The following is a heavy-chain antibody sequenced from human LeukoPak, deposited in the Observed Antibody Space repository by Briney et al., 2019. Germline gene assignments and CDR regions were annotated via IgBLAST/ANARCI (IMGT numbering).Heavy chain of an antibody. V-gene: IGHV4-34*01. CDR3: ARGPPYSSSWYIY. CDR2: INHSGST. CDR1: GGSFSAYY. Sequence: SETLSLTCTVSGGSFSAYYWSWIRQPPGKGLEWIGEINHSGSTNYNPSLKSRVTISVDTSKNQFSLKLSSVTAADTAVYYCARGPPYSSSWYIYWGQGSLVTVSS. J-gene: IGHJ4*02. D-gene: IGHD6-13*01.